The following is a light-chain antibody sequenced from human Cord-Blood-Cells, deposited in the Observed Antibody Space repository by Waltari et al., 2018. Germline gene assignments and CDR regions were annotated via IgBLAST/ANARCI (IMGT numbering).Light chain of an antibody. V-gene: IGKV3-15*01. Sequence: EIVITQSPATLSVSPGERATLSCRASPSVSSNLAWYQQKPGQSPRLLIYGASTRATGIPARFSGSGSGTEFTLTISSLQSEDFAVYYCQQYNNWYTFGQGTKLEIK. CDR1: PSVSSN. J-gene: IGKJ2*01. CDR3: QQYNNWYT. CDR2: GAS.